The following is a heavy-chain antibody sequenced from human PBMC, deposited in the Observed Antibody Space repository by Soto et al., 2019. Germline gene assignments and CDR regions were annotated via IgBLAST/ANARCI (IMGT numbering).Heavy chain of an antibody. CDR1: GLSFNDYA. CDR3: SRGTYYPKSSGHHADY. V-gene: IGHV3-30*03. J-gene: IGHJ4*02. D-gene: IGHD3-22*01. Sequence: GGSLRLSCATSGLSFNDYAMYWVRQAPGQGLEWVAIISSDGHHQFYLDNLRGRFTVSRDNSKNTLYLQMNSLRPEDTAVYYCSRGTYYPKSSGHHADYWGPGTVVTVSS. CDR2: ISSDGHHQ.